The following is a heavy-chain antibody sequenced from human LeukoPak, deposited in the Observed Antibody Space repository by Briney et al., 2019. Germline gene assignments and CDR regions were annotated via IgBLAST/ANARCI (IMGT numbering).Heavy chain of an antibody. V-gene: IGHV3-53*01. Sequence: GGSLRLSCAASGFSVVSYYMTWVRQAPGKGLEWVSVIYSGGAAFYTDSVKGRFSISRDGSKKTVYLQMNSLRAEDTAVYYCARGNSPMVGRYYLELWGQGTLVTVSS. CDR1: GFSVVSYY. D-gene: IGHD4/OR15-4a*01. CDR2: IYSGGAA. J-gene: IGHJ4*02. CDR3: ARGNSPMVGRYYLEL.